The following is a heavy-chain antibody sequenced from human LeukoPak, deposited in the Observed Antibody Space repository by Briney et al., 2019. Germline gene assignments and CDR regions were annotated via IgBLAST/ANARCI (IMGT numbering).Heavy chain of an antibody. CDR2: MNPNSGNT. V-gene: IGHV1-8*01. Sequence: ASVKVSCKASGYTFTSYDINWVRQATGQGLEWMGWMNPNSGNTGYAQKFQGRVTMTRNTSISTAYMELSSLRSEDTAVYYCARGPLDSSSPPVDYWGQGTLVTVSS. J-gene: IGHJ4*02. D-gene: IGHD6-13*01. CDR1: GYTFTSYD. CDR3: ARGPLDSSSPPVDY.